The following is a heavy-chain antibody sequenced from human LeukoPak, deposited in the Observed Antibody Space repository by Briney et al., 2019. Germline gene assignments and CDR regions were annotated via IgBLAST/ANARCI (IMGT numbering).Heavy chain of an antibody. Sequence: ASVKVSCKASGYTFTSYDINWVRQATGQGLEWMGWMNPNSGNTGYAQKFQGRVTMTRNTSISTAYMELSSLRSEDTAVYYCARGAPSSSGRFTGFDPWGQGTLVTVSS. V-gene: IGHV1-8*01. CDR2: MNPNSGNT. D-gene: IGHD6-6*01. J-gene: IGHJ5*02. CDR3: ARGAPSSSGRFTGFDP. CDR1: GYTFTSYD.